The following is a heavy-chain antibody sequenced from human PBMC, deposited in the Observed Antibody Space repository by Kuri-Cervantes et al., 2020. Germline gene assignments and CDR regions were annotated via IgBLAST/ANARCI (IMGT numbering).Heavy chain of an antibody. CDR2: INPSGGST. CDR3: ATLYYFDY. CDR1: GYMFAAYG. V-gene: IGHV1-46*01. Sequence: ASVKVSCKASGYMFAAYGITWVRQAPGQGLEWMGIINPSGGSTSYAQKFQGRVTMTRDTSTSTVYMELSSLRSEDTAVYYCATLYYFDYWGQGTLVTVSS. J-gene: IGHJ4*02.